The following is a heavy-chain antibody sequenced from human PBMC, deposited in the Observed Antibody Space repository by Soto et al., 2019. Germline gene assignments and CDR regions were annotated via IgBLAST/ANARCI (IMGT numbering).Heavy chain of an antibody. Sequence: EVQLVESGGGLVQPGGSLRLSCAASGFTFSDHYMDWVRQAPGKGLEWVGRSKNKADSYTTEYAASVKGRFTISRDGSKKSLYLQMSSLKTDDTAVYYGTVCGWGNDFGAAWGQGILGTVSS. CDR1: GFTFSDHY. J-gene: IGHJ4*02. D-gene: IGHD3-10*01. CDR2: SKNKADSYTT. CDR3: TVCGWGNDFGAA. V-gene: IGHV3-72*01.